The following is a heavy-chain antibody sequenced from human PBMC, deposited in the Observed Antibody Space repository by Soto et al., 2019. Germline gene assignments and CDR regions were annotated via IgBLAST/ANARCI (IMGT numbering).Heavy chain of an antibody. Sequence: GASVKVSCKASGYTFTSYGISWVRQAPGQGLEWMGWISAYNGNTNYAQKLQGRVTMTTDTSTSTAYMELRSLRSDDTAVYYCARXRFRFGESHYYYYGMDVWGQGTTVTVSS. D-gene: IGHD3-10*01. CDR3: ARXRFRFGESHYYYYGMDV. J-gene: IGHJ6*02. V-gene: IGHV1-18*04. CDR1: GYTFTSYG. CDR2: ISAYNGNT.